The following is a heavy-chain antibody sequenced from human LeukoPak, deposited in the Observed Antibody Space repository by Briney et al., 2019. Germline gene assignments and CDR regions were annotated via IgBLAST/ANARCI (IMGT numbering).Heavy chain of an antibody. Sequence: GGSLRLSCAASGFTVSGHFMTWVRQAPGKGLEWVSVIYSGGNTYYADSVKGRFTISRDNSRNTLYLQMNSLRDEDTAAYYCASSVFGGYDYWGQGTLVTVSS. D-gene: IGHD6-25*01. J-gene: IGHJ4*02. CDR2: IYSGGNT. V-gene: IGHV3-66*01. CDR3: ASSVFGGYDY. CDR1: GFTVSGHF.